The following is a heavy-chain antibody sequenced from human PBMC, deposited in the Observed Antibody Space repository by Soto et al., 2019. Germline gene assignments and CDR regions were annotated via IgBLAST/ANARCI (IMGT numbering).Heavy chain of an antibody. V-gene: IGHV4-4*09. CDR3: ARTLDYGHMDV. CDR2: IYRSGST. Sequence: PSETLSLTCTVSGDSVRNQYWSWIRRPPGRGLEWIWYIYRSGSTKYNPSLKSRLTISVDTSKNQFSLKLSSVTAADTAVYYCARTLDYGHMDVWGKGTTVTVSS. CDR1: GDSVRNQY. J-gene: IGHJ6*03. D-gene: IGHD3-16*01.